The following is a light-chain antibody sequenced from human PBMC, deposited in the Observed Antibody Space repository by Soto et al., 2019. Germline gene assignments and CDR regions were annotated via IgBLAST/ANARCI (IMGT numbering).Light chain of an antibody. CDR1: QSVSWSSNNKNY. CDR3: QQFYSSPRT. J-gene: IGKJ1*01. CDR2: WAS. Sequence: DIVLTQSPDSLAVSLGERATINCKSSQSVSWSSNNKNYLAWYQQKPGQPPKLLIYWASTRESGVPDRFSGSASGTDFTLTISSLQADDVAVYYCQQFYSSPRTFGQGTKVEIK. V-gene: IGKV4-1*01.